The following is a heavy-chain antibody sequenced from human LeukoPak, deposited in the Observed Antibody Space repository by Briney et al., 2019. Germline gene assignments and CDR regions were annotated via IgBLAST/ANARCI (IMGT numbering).Heavy chain of an antibody. CDR3: CGGTAYYYYYYMDV. CDR2: IKSKTDGGTT. D-gene: IGHD2-21*01. J-gene: IGHJ6*03. Sequence: GGSLRLSCAASGFTFSNAWMSWVRQAPGKGLEWVGRIKSKTDGGTTDYVAPVKGRFTISRDDSKNTLYLQMNSLKTEDTAVYYCCGGTAYYYYYYMDVWAKGPRSPSP. V-gene: IGHV3-15*01. CDR1: GFTFSNAW.